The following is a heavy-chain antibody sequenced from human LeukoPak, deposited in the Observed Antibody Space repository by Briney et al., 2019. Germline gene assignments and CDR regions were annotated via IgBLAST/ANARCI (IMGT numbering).Heavy chain of an antibody. CDR1: GFTFSSYS. CDR2: ISSGSSTI. V-gene: IGHV3-48*04. J-gene: IGHJ6*03. Sequence: GGSLRLSCAASGFTFSSYSMNWVRQAPGKGLEWVSYISSGSSTIYYADSVKGRSTISRDNAKNSLYLQMNSLRAEDTAVYYCARPTIAAAGTYYYYMDVWGKGTTVTVSS. D-gene: IGHD6-13*01. CDR3: ARPTIAAAGTYYYYMDV.